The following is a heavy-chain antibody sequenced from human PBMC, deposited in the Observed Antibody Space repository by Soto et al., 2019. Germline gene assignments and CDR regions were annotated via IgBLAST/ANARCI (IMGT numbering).Heavy chain of an antibody. Sequence: SVKVSCKASGGTFSSYAISWVRQAPGQGLEWMGGIIPIFGTANYAQKFQGRVTITADESTSTAYMELSSLRSEDTAVYYCARPTVTLPYYYYYYGMDVCGQWTTVTVSS. CDR2: IIPIFGTA. CDR1: GGTFSSYA. CDR3: ARPTVTLPYYYYYYGMDV. V-gene: IGHV1-69*13. J-gene: IGHJ6*02. D-gene: IGHD4-17*01.